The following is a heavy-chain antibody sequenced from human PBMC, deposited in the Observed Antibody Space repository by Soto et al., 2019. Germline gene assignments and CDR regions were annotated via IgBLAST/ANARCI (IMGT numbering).Heavy chain of an antibody. D-gene: IGHD5-12*01. J-gene: IGHJ6*02. CDR3: ARELGIDGYNYLFGMDV. CDR2: IYHSGST. Sequence: QVQLQESGPGLVKPSGTLSLTCAVSGGSISSSNWWSWVRQPPGKGLEWIGEIYHSGSTNYNPSLTSRVTISVDKSKNQFSLKLSSVTAADTAVYYCARELGIDGYNYLFGMDVWGQGTTVTVSS. V-gene: IGHV4-4*02. CDR1: GGSISSSNW.